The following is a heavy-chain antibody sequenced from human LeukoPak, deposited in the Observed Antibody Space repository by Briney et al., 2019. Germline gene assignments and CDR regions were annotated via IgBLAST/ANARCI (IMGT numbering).Heavy chain of an antibody. CDR1: GVTLSSYA. J-gene: IGHJ4*02. D-gene: IGHD5-18*01. V-gene: IGHV3-23*01. CDR2: ISSSGSGGST. Sequence: PGGSLRLSCAASGVTLSSYAMSWARQAPGKGLEWVSGISSSGSGGSTYYADSVKGRFTISRDNSKNTLYLQMNSLRAEDTAVYYCAKDHPAERGYSYGFFDYWGQGTLVTVSS. CDR3: AKDHPAERGYSYGFFDY.